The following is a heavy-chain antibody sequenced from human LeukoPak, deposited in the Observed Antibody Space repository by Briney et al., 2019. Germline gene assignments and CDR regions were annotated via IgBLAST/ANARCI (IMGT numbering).Heavy chain of an antibody. CDR1: GFTLARPA. D-gene: IGHD5-24*01. CDR3: VKGRMSEDGLDF. J-gene: IGHJ4*02. CDR2: ISSSGHT. V-gene: IGHV3-23*01. Sequence: GGSLRLSCEATGFTLARPAMTWLRQTPGKGREWFSSISSSGHTYYADSVNGRFTISRHNSKNLVNLQMNSLRAEDTAIYYCVKGRMSEDGLDFWGQGSLVTVSS.